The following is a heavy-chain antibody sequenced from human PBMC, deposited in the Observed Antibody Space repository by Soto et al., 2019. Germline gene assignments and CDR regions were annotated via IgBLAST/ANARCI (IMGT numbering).Heavy chain of an antibody. Sequence: PGGSLRLSCAASGFTFSDYYMSWIRQAPGKGLEWVSGINWNGGSTGYADSVKGRFTISRDNAKNSLYLQMNSLRAEGTALYHCARPHYSSSWFDAFDIWGQGTMVTVSS. CDR1: GFTFSDYY. CDR2: INWNGGST. J-gene: IGHJ3*02. CDR3: ARPHYSSSWFDAFDI. V-gene: IGHV3-20*01. D-gene: IGHD6-13*01.